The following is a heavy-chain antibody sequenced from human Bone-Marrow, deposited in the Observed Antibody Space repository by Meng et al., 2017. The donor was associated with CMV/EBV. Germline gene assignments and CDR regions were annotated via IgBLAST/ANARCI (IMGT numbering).Heavy chain of an antibody. Sequence: SVKVSCKASGGTFSSYAISWVRQAPGQGLEWMGGIIPIFGTANYAQKFQGRVTITTDESTSTAYMELSSLRSEDTAVYYCASQQAGGPEYFQHWGQGTLVTVSS. V-gene: IGHV1-69*05. D-gene: IGHD2-8*02. CDR1: GGTFSSYA. CDR3: ASQQAGGPEYFQH. J-gene: IGHJ1*01. CDR2: IIPIFGTA.